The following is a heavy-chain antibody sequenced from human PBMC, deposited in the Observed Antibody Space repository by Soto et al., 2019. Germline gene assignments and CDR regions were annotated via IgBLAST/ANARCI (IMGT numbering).Heavy chain of an antibody. CDR2: INHSGST. CDR1: GGSFSGYY. J-gene: IGHJ4*01. V-gene: IGHV4-34*01. Sequence: PSETLSLTCAVYGGSFSGYYWSWIRQPPGKGLEWIGEINHSGSTNYNPSLKSRVTISVDTSKNQFSLKLSSVTAADTAVYYCARGDIRDYWGHGTLVTISS. CDR3: ARGDIRDY. D-gene: IGHD5-12*01.